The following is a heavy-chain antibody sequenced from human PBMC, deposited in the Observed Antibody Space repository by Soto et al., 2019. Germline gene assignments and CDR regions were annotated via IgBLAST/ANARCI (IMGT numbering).Heavy chain of an antibody. V-gene: IGHV3-23*01. D-gene: IGHD3-3*01. CDR1: GFTFSGYA. CDR2: ISRSGST. Sequence: GGSLRLSCAASGFTFSGYAMSWVRQVPGKGLEWVSAISRSGSTYYPDSVKGRFTISRDNSKNTVFLQMNSLRVEDTAIYYCAKLTGYDFDGTIFDIWGQGTMVTVSS. CDR3: AKLTGYDFDGTIFDI. J-gene: IGHJ3*02.